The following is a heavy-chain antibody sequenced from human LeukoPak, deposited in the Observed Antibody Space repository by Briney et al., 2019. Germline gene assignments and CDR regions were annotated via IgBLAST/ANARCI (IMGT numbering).Heavy chain of an antibody. CDR2: INPSGGST. CDR1: GYNFISYY. D-gene: IGHD2-8*01. CDR3: AREDVVLVDAVRYYYYGMDV. J-gene: IGHJ6*02. V-gene: IGHV1-46*01. Sequence: ASVKVSCKASGYNFISYYMHWVRQAPGQGLEWMGIINPSGGSTSYAQKFQDRVSMTRDTSTSTVYMELSSPKSEDTAVYYCAREDVVLVDAVRYYYYGMDVWGQGTTVTVSS.